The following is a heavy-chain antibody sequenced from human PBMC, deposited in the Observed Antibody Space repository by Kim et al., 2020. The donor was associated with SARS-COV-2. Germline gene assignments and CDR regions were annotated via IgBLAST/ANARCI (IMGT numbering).Heavy chain of an antibody. CDR2: TYSTGLT. CDR1: GGSISSSVYY. V-gene: IGHV4-39*07. J-gene: IGHJ5*02. CDR3: ARRLYSTVCAGRGWFDP. Sequence: SETLSLTCNVSGGSISSSVYYWGWIRQPPGQGLEWLGSTYSTGLTLYNPSLKSRPIISVDTTKNQFSLKVNSVTAADTAFYYCARRLYSTVCAGRGWFDP. D-gene: IGHD2-2*01.